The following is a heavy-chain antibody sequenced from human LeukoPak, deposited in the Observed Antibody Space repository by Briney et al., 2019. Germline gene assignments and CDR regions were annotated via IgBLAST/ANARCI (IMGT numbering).Heavy chain of an antibody. CDR1: GYTFTSYG. Sequence: ASVKVSCKASGYTFTSYGISWVRQAPGQGLEWMGWISAYNGNTNYAQKLQGRVTMTTDTSTSTAYMELRSLRSDDTAVYYCARDLGSNLYSSGWQLTYYYYCGMDVWGQGTTVTVSS. CDR3: ARDLGSNLYSSGWQLTYYYYCGMDV. V-gene: IGHV1-18*01. D-gene: IGHD6-19*01. J-gene: IGHJ6*02. CDR2: ISAYNGNT.